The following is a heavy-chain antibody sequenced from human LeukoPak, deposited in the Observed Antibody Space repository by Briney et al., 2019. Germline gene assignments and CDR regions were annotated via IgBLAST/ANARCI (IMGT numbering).Heavy chain of an antibody. J-gene: IGHJ3*02. V-gene: IGHV3-21*01. CDR3: ARSFGELGNAFDI. CDR2: ISSSSYI. CDR1: GFTFSSYS. D-gene: IGHD3-10*01. Sequence: GGSLRLSCAASGFTFSSYSMNWVRQAPGKGLEWVSSISSSSYIYYADSVKGRFTISRDNAKNSLYLQMNSLRAGDTAVYYCARSFGELGNAFDIWGQGTVVTVSS.